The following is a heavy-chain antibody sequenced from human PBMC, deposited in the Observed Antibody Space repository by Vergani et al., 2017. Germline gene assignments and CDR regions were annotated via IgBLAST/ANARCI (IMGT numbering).Heavy chain of an antibody. Sequence: QGQLVESGGSIVQPGRSLTLSCVASRSTFKTYGMHWVRQAPGKGLEWVGVIWYDGSNRYYADSVKGRFTISRDNSKNTVYLEMNSLRSEDTAIYYCAKDYSMRYYHDLFDQWGQGTLVTVSS. CDR2: IWYDGSNR. J-gene: IGHJ4*02. CDR1: RSTFKTYG. CDR3: AKDYSMRYYHDLFDQ. V-gene: IGHV3-33*06. D-gene: IGHD3-22*01.